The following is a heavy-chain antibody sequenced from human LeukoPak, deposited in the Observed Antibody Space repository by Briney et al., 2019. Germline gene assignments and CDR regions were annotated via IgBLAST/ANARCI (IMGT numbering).Heavy chain of an antibody. Sequence: SETLSLTCTVSGGSISSYYWSWIRQPPGKGLEWIGYIYYSGSTNYNPSLKSRVTISVDTSKNQFSLKLSSVTAADTAVYYCARGADYDILDTGWFDPWGQGTLVTVSS. J-gene: IGHJ5*02. CDR2: IYYSGST. CDR3: ARGADYDILDTGWFDP. CDR1: GGSISSYY. V-gene: IGHV4-59*12. D-gene: IGHD3-9*01.